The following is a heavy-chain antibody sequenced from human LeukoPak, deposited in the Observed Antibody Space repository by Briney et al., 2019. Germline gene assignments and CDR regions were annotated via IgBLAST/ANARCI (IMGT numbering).Heavy chain of an antibody. Sequence: SETLSLTCTVSGGSISSYYWSWIRQPPGKGLEWIGYIYYSGSTNYNPSLKSRVTISVDTSKNQFSLKLSSVTAADTAVYYCARARYYYQYYFDYWGQGTLVAVSS. CDR3: ARARYYYQYYFDY. CDR2: IYYSGST. V-gene: IGHV4-59*01. D-gene: IGHD3-22*01. CDR1: GGSISSYY. J-gene: IGHJ4*02.